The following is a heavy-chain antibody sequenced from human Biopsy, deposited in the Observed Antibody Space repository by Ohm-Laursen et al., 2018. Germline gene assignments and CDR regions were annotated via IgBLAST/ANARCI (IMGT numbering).Heavy chain of an antibody. J-gene: IGHJ3*02. CDR1: GGSMTGYE. CDR2: IYYSGGT. V-gene: IGHV4-59*01. D-gene: IGHD1-26*01. Sequence: TLSFTCSVSGGSMTGYEWSWIRLAPGKGLEWIGYIYYSGGTKYNPSLASRVTFSVDMSKSQFSLKLYSVTAADTAVYYCARVEAGTYDALDIWGQGTLVAVSA. CDR3: ARVEAGTYDALDI.